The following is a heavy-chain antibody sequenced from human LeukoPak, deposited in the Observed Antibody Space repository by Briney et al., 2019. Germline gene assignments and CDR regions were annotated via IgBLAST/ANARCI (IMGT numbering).Heavy chain of an antibody. J-gene: IGHJ5*02. V-gene: IGHV1-2*02. CDR3: ARVTAMVTNWFDP. CDR2: INPDTGRT. CDR1: GYTFTGYY. D-gene: IGHD5-18*01. Sequence: ASVKVSCKASGYTFTGYYMHWVRQAPGQGLEWMGWINPDTGRTNYAQKFQGRVTMTRDTSITTAYMELSSLRSEDTAVYYCARVTAMVTNWFDPWGQGTLVTVSS.